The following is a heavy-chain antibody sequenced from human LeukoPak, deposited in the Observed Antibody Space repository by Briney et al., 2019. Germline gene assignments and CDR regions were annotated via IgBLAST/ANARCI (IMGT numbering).Heavy chain of an antibody. CDR1: GFIVSSYV. V-gene: IGHV3-23*01. CDR3: AKGGLIAVAGDDY. D-gene: IGHD6-19*01. CDR2: ISGSGGST. J-gene: IGHJ4*02. Sequence: GESLRLSCAASGFIVSSYVMNWVRLTPGKGLEWVSAISGSGGSTYYADSVKGRFTISRDNSKNTLYLQMNSLRAEDTAVYYCAKGGLIAVAGDDYWGQGTLVTVSS.